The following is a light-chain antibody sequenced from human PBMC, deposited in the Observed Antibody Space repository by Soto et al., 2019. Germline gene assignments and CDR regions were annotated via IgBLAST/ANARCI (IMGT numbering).Light chain of an antibody. V-gene: IGLV2-11*01. J-gene: IGLJ1*01. CDR2: DVS. CDR3: CSYAVRDTFYV. Sequence: QSVLTQPRSVSGSPGQSVIISCTVTSNDVGAYNYVSWYQQHPGKAPKLVIYDVSKRPSGVPARFSGSKSGNTASLTISGLQAEDEADYFCCSYAVRDTFYVFGTGTKVTVL. CDR1: SNDVGAYNY.